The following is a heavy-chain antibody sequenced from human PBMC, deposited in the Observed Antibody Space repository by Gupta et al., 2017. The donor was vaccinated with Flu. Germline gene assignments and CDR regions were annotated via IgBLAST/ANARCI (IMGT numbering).Heavy chain of an antibody. Sequence: QVQLVQSGAEVKKPGASVKVSCKVSGKSLTELSIHWVRQAPGKGLEWMGGFDFEEGETIYAQRFQGRVRTTEDTSTETAYMELSSLTSEDTAVYYCTTGRDFLSGHRFDSWGQGTLVTVSS. CDR3: TTGRDFLSGHRFDS. D-gene: IGHD3-3*01. CDR2: FDFEEGET. CDR1: GKSLTELS. V-gene: IGHV1-24*01. J-gene: IGHJ4*02.